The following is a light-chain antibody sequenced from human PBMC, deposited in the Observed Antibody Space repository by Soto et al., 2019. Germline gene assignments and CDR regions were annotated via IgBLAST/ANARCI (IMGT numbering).Light chain of an antibody. V-gene: IGLV2-14*03. CDR3: TSWTTSTTMI. J-gene: IGLJ2*01. Sequence: QSALTQPASVSGSPGQSITIPCTGTRSDIGAYNFVSWYQQHPGEVPKLILYDVNVRPSGASNRFSGSKSGNTASLTISGLQAEDEADYYCTSWTTSTTMIFGGGTKVTVL. CDR1: RSDIGAYNF. CDR2: DVN.